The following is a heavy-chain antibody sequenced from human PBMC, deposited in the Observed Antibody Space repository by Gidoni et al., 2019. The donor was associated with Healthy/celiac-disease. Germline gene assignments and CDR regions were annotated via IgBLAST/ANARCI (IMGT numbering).Heavy chain of an antibody. CDR3: ARAGYYDSSGYDY. D-gene: IGHD3-22*01. CDR2: INHSGST. J-gene: IGHJ4*02. CDR1: VGSFSGYY. Sequence: QVQLQQWGAGRLKPSETLSLTCAAYVGSFSGYYWSWIRQPPGKGLEWIGEINHSGSTNYTPSLKSRVTISVDTSKHQFSLKLSSVTAADTAVYYCARAGYYDSSGYDYCGQGTLVTVSS. V-gene: IGHV4-34*01.